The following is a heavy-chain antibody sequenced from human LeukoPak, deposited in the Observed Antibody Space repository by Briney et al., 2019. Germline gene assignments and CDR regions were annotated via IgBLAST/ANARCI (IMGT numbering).Heavy chain of an antibody. D-gene: IGHD6-19*01. J-gene: IGHJ4*02. CDR3: AKDFAVAGYFDY. V-gene: IGHV3-23*01. CDR1: GFTFSSYA. Sequence: PGGSLRLSCAASGFTFSSYAMSWVRQAPGKGLEWVSTISGSGGSTYYADSVKGRFTVSRDNSKNTLYLQMNSLRAEDTAVYYCAKDFAVAGYFDYWGQGTLVTVSS. CDR2: ISGSGGST.